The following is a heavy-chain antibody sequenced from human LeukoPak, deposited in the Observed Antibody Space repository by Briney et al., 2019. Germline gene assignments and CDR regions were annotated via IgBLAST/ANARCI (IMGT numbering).Heavy chain of an antibody. CDR2: IYYSGST. V-gene: IGHV4-59*08. Sequence: SETLSLTCTVSGGSISSYYWGWIRQPPGKGLEWIGYIYYSGSTNYNPSLKSRVTISVDTSKNQFSLKLSSVTAADTAVYYCARHSPDRIAAAGTVDYWGQGTLVTVSS. CDR3: ARHSPDRIAAAGTVDY. D-gene: IGHD6-13*01. CDR1: GGSISSYY. J-gene: IGHJ4*02.